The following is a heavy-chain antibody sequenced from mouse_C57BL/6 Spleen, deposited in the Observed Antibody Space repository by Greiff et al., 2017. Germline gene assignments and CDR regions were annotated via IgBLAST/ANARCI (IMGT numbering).Heavy chain of an antibody. CDR3: AIYDGYYFDY. D-gene: IGHD2-3*01. CDR1: GYSFTGYY. V-gene: IGHV1-42*01. J-gene: IGHJ2*01. Sequence: EVQLQQSGPELVKPGASVKISCKASGYSFTGYYMNWVKQSPEKSLEWIGEINPSTGGATYNQKFKAKATLTVDKSASTAYMQLKSLTSEDSAVSYCAIYDGYYFDYWGQGTTLTVSS. CDR2: INPSTGGA.